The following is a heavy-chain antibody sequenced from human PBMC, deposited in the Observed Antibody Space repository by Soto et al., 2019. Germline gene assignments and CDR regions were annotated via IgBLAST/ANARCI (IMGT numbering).Heavy chain of an antibody. Sequence: GWSVRISGASGGCAYISDGMIRVRQAPGKGLEWVSAISGSGGNTYYADSVKGRFTISRDNSKNTLYLQMNSLRAEDTAMYYCAKQLYFSDHYGMDVWGQGTTVTVSS. J-gene: IGHJ6*02. D-gene: IGHD1-1*01. CDR1: GCAYISDG. CDR2: ISGSGGNT. CDR3: AKQLYFSDHYGMDV. V-gene: IGHV3-23*01.